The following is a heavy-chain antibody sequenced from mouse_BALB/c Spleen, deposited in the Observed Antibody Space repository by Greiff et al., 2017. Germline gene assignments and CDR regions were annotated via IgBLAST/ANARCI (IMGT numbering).Heavy chain of an antibody. J-gene: IGHJ4*01. D-gene: IGHD2-4*01. CDR1: GYSITSGYY. V-gene: IGHV3-6*02. CDR3: ARGDDYDFYAMDY. CDR2: ISYDGSN. Sequence: EVQVVESGPGLVKPSQSLSLTCSVTGYSITSGYYWNWIRQFPGNKLEWMGYISYDGSNNYNPSLKNRISITRDTSKNQFFLKLNSVTTEDTATYYCARGDDYDFYAMDYWGQGTSVTVSS.